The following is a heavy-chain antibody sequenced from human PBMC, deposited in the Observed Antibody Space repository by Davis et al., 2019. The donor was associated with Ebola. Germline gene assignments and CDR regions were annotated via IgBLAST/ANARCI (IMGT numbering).Heavy chain of an antibody. CDR3: ASLRRTITGMDDGFDI. CDR1: GYNFPSYW. D-gene: IGHD2-8*02. J-gene: IGHJ3*02. CDR2: IYPDDSDT. V-gene: IGHV5-51*01. Sequence: GESLKISCKASGYNFPSYWIGWVRQKSGEGLEWMGIIYPDDSDTRYSPSFQGQVTISVDKSMKTAFLQWSSLKASDSGMYYCASLRRTITGMDDGFDIWGQGTMVTVSS.